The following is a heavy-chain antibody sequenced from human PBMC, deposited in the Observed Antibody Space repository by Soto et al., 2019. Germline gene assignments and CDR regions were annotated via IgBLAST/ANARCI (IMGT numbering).Heavy chain of an antibody. J-gene: IGHJ4*02. D-gene: IGHD6-6*01. CDR3: ARESKPNSSSSFDY. Sequence: ASVKVSCKASGYTFASYGISWVRQAPGQGLEWMGWISAYNGNTNYAQKLQGRVTMTTDTSTSTAYMELRSLRSDAPAVYYCARESKPNSSSSFDYWGQGTLVTVSS. CDR1: GYTFASYG. V-gene: IGHV1-18*01. CDR2: ISAYNGNT.